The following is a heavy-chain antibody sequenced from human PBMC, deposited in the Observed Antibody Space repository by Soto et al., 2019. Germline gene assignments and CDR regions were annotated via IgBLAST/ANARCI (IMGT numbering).Heavy chain of an antibody. CDR3: ARMWRGGVFDY. D-gene: IGHD2-21*01. CDR2: INPSDGST. Sequence: ASVKVSCKASGYTFTSYSMHWLRQAPGQGLEWMAIINPSDGSTTYAQKFQGRVTVTRDTSTSTVHMEVSSLRADDTAVYYCARMWRGGVFDYPGQGTFVTVSS. V-gene: IGHV1-46*01. CDR1: GYTFTSYS. J-gene: IGHJ4*02.